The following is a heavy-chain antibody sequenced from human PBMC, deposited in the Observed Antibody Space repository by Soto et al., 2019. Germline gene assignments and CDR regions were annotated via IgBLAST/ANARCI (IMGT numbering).Heavy chain of an antibody. Sequence: GGSLRLSCAASGFTFSSYAMYWVRQAPGKGLEWVSGISGSGSSTYYADSVKGRFTISRDTSKSTVYLQMNSLRAEDTALYYCAKGSGGATRPFDYWGQGTLVTVSS. V-gene: IGHV3-23*01. D-gene: IGHD5-12*01. CDR1: GFTFSSYA. J-gene: IGHJ4*02. CDR2: ISGSGSST. CDR3: AKGSGGATRPFDY.